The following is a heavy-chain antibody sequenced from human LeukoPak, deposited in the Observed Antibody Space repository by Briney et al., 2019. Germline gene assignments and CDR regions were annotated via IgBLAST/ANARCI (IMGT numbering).Heavy chain of an antibody. CDR1: GYTFTSYG. Sequence: RVASVKVSCKASGYTFTSYGISWVRQAPGQGLEWMGWISVYNGDTNYAQKLQGRVTMTTDTPTSTVYMELGSLRSDDTAVYYCARNLRYCSGGSCFPRMDVWGQGTTVTVSS. J-gene: IGHJ6*02. CDR3: ARNLRYCSGGSCFPRMDV. V-gene: IGHV1-18*01. CDR2: ISVYNGDT. D-gene: IGHD2-15*01.